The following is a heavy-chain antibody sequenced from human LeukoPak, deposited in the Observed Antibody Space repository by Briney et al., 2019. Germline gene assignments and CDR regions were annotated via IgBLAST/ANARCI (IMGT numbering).Heavy chain of an antibody. D-gene: IGHD3-22*01. CDR2: IYYSGST. CDR1: GGSISSYY. Sequence: PSETLSLTCTVSGGSISSYYWSWLRQPPGKGLEWIGYIYYSGSTNYNPSLKSRVTISVDTSKNQFSLKLSSVNAADTAVYYCARGADSSGYYSSWYFDLWGRGTLVTVSS. J-gene: IGHJ2*01. CDR3: ARGADSSGYYSSWYFDL. V-gene: IGHV4-59*13.